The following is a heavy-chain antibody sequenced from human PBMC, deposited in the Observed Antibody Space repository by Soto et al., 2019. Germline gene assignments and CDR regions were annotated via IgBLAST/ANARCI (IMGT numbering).Heavy chain of an antibody. Sequence: SVKVSFKASGGTFSSYAISWGRQAPGQGLEWMGGIIPIFGTANYAQKFQGRVTITADESTSTAYMELSSLRSEDTAVYYCASVYCSGSYPLEDPFDYWGQGTLVTVYS. CDR3: ASVYCSGSYPLEDPFDY. D-gene: IGHD1-26*01. CDR2: IIPIFGTA. CDR1: GGTFSSYA. J-gene: IGHJ4*02. V-gene: IGHV1-69*13.